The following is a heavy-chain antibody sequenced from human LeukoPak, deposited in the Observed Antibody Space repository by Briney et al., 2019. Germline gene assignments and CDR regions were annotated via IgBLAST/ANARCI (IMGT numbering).Heavy chain of an antibody. D-gene: IGHD4-17*01. CDR2: IYYSGST. CDR3: ARGLDYGVVGHWFDP. J-gene: IGHJ5*02. V-gene: IGHV4-59*01. Sequence: SETLSLTCAVSGGSFSSYYWSWIRQPPGKGLEWIGYIYYSGSTNYNPSLKSRVTISVDTSKNQFSLKLSSVTAADTAVYYCARGLDYGVVGHWFDPWGQGTLVTVSS. CDR1: GGSFSSYY.